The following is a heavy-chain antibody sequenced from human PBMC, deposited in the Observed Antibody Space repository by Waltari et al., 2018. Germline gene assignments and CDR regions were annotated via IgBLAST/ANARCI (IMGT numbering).Heavy chain of an antibody. Sequence: QVQLQESGPGLVKPSETLSLTCTVSGGSISSYYWSWIRQPAGKGLEWIGRIYTSGSTNYNPSLKSRVTMSVDTSKNQFSLKLCSVTAADTAVYYCARGTAYYDFWSGYSVFDYWGQGTLVTVSS. J-gene: IGHJ4*02. CDR2: IYTSGST. D-gene: IGHD3-3*01. V-gene: IGHV4-4*07. CDR3: ARGTAYYDFWSGYSVFDY. CDR1: GGSISSYY.